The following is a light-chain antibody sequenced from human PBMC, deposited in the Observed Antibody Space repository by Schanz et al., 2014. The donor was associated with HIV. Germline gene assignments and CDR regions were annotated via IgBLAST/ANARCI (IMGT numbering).Light chain of an antibody. J-gene: IGKJ1*01. CDR2: GAS. Sequence: EIVLTQSPGTLSLSPGERATLSCRASQTIGSSYLAWYQQRPGQAPRLLLYGASSRATGIPDRFSGSGSGTDFTLTISRLEPEDFAVYYCQQYGSSPPTTFGQGTKVEIK. CDR3: QQYGSSPPTT. CDR1: QTIGSSY. V-gene: IGKV3-20*01.